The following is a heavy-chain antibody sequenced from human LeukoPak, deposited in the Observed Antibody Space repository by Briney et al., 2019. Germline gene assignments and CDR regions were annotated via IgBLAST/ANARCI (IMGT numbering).Heavy chain of an antibody. Sequence: ASVKVSCKASGYTFTTYGLSWVRQAPGQGLEWMGWITTYNGDTDYAQKLQGRVTMTADTSTSTAYMELRSLRSDDTTVYYCAIVLPYFGYWGQGTLLTVSS. CDR2: ITTYNGDT. CDR3: AIVLPYFGY. V-gene: IGHV1-18*01. J-gene: IGHJ4*02. CDR1: GYTFTTYG. D-gene: IGHD3-10*01.